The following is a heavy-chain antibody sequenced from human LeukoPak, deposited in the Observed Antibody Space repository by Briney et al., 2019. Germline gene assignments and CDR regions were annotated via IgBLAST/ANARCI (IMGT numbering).Heavy chain of an antibody. J-gene: IGHJ5*02. Sequence: SETLSLTCAVYGGSFSGYYWSWIRQPPGKGLEWIGYIYYSGSTDYNPSLKSRVTISVDTSKSHFSLKLSSVTAADTAVYYCARAKRDCINGVCFVWFDPWGQGTLVTVSS. V-gene: IGHV4-59*01. CDR1: GGSFSGYY. D-gene: IGHD2-8*01. CDR3: ARAKRDCINGVCFVWFDP. CDR2: IYYSGST.